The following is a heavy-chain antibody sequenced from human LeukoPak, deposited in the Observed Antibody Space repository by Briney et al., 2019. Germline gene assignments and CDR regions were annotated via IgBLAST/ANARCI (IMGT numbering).Heavy chain of an antibody. J-gene: IGHJ6*03. V-gene: IGHV4-59*08. CDR1: GGSISSYY. D-gene: IGHD1-26*01. CDR2: IYNSGST. CDR3: ARHEGSGSYYEDYYYYMDA. Sequence: SETLSLTCTVSGGSISSYYWSWIRQPPGKGLEWIGYIYNSGSTNYNPSLKSRVTISLDTSKNQFSLKLSSVTAADTAVYYCARHEGSGSYYEDYYYYMDAGRKGTTATVSS.